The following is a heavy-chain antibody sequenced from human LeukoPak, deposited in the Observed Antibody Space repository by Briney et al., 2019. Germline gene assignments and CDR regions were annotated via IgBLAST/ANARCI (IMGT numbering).Heavy chain of an antibody. CDR3: TTWVGAHFDF. Sequence: PGGSLRLSCAASGFTFSNYAMSWVRQAPGKGLEWVSTIDGPTYRTHYADSVMGWFTISRDNSKNTLYLHMNSLRAEDTAVYFCTTWVGAHFDFWGQGTLVTVSS. CDR2: IDGPTYRT. CDR1: GFTFSNYA. J-gene: IGHJ4*02. V-gene: IGHV3-23*01. D-gene: IGHD1-26*01.